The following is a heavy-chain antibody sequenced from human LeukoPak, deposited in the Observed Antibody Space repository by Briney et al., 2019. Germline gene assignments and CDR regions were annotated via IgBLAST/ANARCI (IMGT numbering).Heavy chain of an antibody. CDR3: ARGVRSHFYDYSGLYYYYLDL. CDR2: IIPIFGST. D-gene: IGHD3-16*01. V-gene: IGHV1-69*05. J-gene: IGHJ6*03. Sequence: SVKVSCKASGGTFSGQAVSWVRQAPGQGLEWMGRIIPIFGSTDYSQNFQGRVTITTDEPATIVYMELSSLRSDDTAVYYCARGVRSHFYDYSGLYYYYLDLWGKGTTVTVSS. CDR1: GGTFSGQA.